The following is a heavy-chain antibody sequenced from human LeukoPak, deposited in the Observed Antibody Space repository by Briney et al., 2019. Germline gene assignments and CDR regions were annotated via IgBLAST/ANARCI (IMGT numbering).Heavy chain of an antibody. D-gene: IGHD2-2*01. CDR2: ISGRGASK. J-gene: IGHJ4*02. V-gene: IGHV3-23*01. Sequence: PGGSLRLSCAASGFTFSSYAMSWVRQAPGKGLEWVSGISGRGASKYYADSVKGRFTISRDNSKNTLYLQMSSLRAEDTAVYYCAKGVVVAPDVTPFDYWGQGTLVTVSS. CDR3: AKGVVVAPDVTPFDY. CDR1: GFTFSSYA.